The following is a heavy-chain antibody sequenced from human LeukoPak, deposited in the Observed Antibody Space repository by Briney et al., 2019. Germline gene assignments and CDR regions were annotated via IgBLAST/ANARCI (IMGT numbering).Heavy chain of an antibody. V-gene: IGHV1-46*01. Sequence: ASVKVSCEASGYTFTSYYMHWVRQAPGQGLEWVGIINPSGGSTSYAQKFQGRVTMTRDTSTSTVYMELSSLRSEDTAVYYCARDLLSSSCWSDWFDPWGQGTLVTVSS. CDR1: GYTFTSYY. CDR3: ARDLLSSSCWSDWFDP. J-gene: IGHJ5*02. D-gene: IGHD6-13*01. CDR2: INPSGGST.